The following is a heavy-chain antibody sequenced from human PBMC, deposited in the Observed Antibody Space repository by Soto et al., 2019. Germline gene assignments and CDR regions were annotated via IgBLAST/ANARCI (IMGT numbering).Heavy chain of an antibody. Sequence: QVPLVQSGAEVKKPGASVKVSCKASGYTFTGYYMHWVRQAPGQGLEWMGWINPNSGGTNYAQKFQGWVTMTRDTSISTAYMELSRLRSDDTAVYYCARAEDCSSTSCYAGAYYYYGMDVWAQGTTVTVSS. J-gene: IGHJ6*02. CDR3: ARAEDCSSTSCYAGAYYYYGMDV. V-gene: IGHV1-2*04. CDR1: GYTFTGYY. CDR2: INPNSGGT. D-gene: IGHD2-2*01.